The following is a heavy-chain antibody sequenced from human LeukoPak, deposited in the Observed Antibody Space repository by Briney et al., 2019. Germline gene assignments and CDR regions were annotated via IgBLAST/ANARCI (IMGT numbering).Heavy chain of an antibody. J-gene: IGHJ4*02. D-gene: IGHD3-16*02. CDR2: IKSKTDGGTA. CDR3: TTTDVWGNHRFDY. V-gene: IGHV3-15*01. Sequence: GGSVRLSCAASGFSFSNAWMSWVRQAPGKGLEWVGRIKSKTDGGTADYAAPVKGRFTISRDDSKNTLYLQMNSLKTEDTAVYYCTTTDVWGNHRFDYWGQGTLVTVSS. CDR1: GFSFSNAW.